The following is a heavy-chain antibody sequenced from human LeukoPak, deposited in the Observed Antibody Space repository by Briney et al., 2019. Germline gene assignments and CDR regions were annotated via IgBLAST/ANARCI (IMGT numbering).Heavy chain of an antibody. CDR3: ARGRLVGGWELPYYYYYGMDV. V-gene: IGHV4-34*01. CDR2: INHSGST. J-gene: IGHJ6*02. D-gene: IGHD1-26*01. CDR1: GGSFSGYY. Sequence: PSETPSLTCAVYGGSFSGYYWSWIRQPPGKGLEWIGEINHSGSTNYNPSLKSRVTISVDTSKNQFSLKLSSVTAADTAVYYCARGRLVGGWELPYYYYYGMDVWGQGTTVTVSS.